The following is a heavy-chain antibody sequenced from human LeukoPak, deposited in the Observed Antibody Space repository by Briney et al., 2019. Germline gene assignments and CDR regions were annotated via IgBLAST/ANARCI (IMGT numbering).Heavy chain of an antibody. J-gene: IGHJ5*02. CDR2: IKQDGSEK. CDR3: ARRGYSYGYDWFDP. V-gene: IGHV3-7*01. Sequence: GGSLRLSCAASGFTVSSNYMSWVRQAPGKGLEWVANIKQDGSEKYYVDSVKGRFTISRDNAKNSLYLQMNSLRAEDTAVYYCARRGYSYGYDWFDPWGQGTLVTVSS. D-gene: IGHD5-18*01. CDR1: GFTVSSNY.